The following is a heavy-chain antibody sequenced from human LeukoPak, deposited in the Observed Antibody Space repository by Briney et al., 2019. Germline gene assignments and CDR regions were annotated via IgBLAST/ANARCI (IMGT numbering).Heavy chain of an antibody. J-gene: IGHJ4*02. CDR3: ARNNADGEGRFGD. CDR2: INTNTGNP. V-gene: IGHV7-4-1*02. D-gene: IGHD3-10*01. CDR1: GYSFTKYD. Sequence: SSVKVSCKASGYSFTKYDMNWVRQAPGQGLEWMGWINTNTGNPTYAQGFTGRFVFSFDTSVSTAYLQINSLKAEDTAVYYCARNNADGEGRFGDWGQGTLVTVSS.